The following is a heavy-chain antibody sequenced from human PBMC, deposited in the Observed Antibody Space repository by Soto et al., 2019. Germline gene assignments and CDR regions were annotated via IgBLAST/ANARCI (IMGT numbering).Heavy chain of an antibody. D-gene: IGHD2-2*01. CDR3: ARVKLARGEQYQLLTSWFDH. Sequence: ASVKVSCKASGGTFSSYAISWVRQAPGQGLEWMGGIIPIFGTANYAQKFQGRVTITADESTSTAYMELSSLRSEETAVYYCARVKLARGEQYQLLTSWFDHWGQGTLVTVSS. CDR2: IIPIFGTA. J-gene: IGHJ5*02. CDR1: GGTFSSYA. V-gene: IGHV1-69*13.